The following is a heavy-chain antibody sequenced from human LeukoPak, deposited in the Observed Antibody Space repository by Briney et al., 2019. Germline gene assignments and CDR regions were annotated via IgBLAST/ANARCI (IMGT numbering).Heavy chain of an antibody. CDR3: VRETRITMVRGVRFDI. D-gene: IGHD3-10*01. CDR2: IYTSGST. J-gene: IGHJ3*02. V-gene: IGHV4-4*07. Sequence: PSETLSLTCTVSGGSISSYYWSWIRQPAGKGLEWIGRIYTSGSTNYNPSLKSRVTMSVDTSKNQFPLKLSSVTAADTAVYYCVRETRITMVRGVRFDIWGQGTMVTVSS. CDR1: GGSISSYY.